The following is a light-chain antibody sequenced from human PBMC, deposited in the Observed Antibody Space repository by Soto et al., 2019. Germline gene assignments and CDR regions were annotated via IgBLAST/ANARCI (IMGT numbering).Light chain of an antibody. CDR1: QSISTY. CDR3: QQRSQWPRT. J-gene: IGKJ1*01. CDR2: DAS. V-gene: IGKV3-11*01. Sequence: EIVLTQSPVTLSLSLGDRATLSCRASQSISTYLAWYQQKPGQAPRLLVYDASNRATGIPAKFSGSGSGTDFTLTISSLEPEDFAVYYCQQRSQWPRTFGQGTKVEIK.